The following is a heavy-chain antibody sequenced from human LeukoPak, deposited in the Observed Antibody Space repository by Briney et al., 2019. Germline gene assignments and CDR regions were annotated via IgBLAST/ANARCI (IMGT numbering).Heavy chain of an antibody. CDR2: IIPIFGTA. V-gene: IGHV1-69*05. J-gene: IGHJ4*02. CDR1: GGTFSSYA. D-gene: IGHD6-13*01. Sequence: SVKVSCTASGGTFSSYAISWVRQAPGQGLEWMGGIIPIFGTANYAQKLQGRVTMTTDTSTSTAYMELRSLRSDDTAVYYCARDLGAADDYWGQGTLVTVSS. CDR3: ARDLGAADDY.